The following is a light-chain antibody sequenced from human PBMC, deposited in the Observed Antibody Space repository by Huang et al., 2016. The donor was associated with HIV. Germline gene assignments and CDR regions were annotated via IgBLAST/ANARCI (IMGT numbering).Light chain of an antibody. Sequence: IVMTQSPATLSVSPGERVTLSCRANRSVSSNLAWYQHRPGQAPRLRIYGSSTRAPGIPARFSGSGSGTDFSLTISSLQSEDFALYYCHQYNNWLLSFGGGTRVDI. CDR2: GSS. J-gene: IGKJ4*01. V-gene: IGKV3-15*01. CDR3: HQYNNWLLS. CDR1: RSVSSN.